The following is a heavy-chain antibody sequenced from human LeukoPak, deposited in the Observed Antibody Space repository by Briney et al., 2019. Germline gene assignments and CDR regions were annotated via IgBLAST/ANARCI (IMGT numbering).Heavy chain of an antibody. V-gene: IGHV3-74*01. CDR3: ARAGSYYPFDY. CDR1: GFTFSTYW. CDR2: INSDGSST. J-gene: IGHJ4*02. D-gene: IGHD3-10*01. Sequence: GGSLRLSCAASGFTFSTYWMHWVRQAPGKGLVWVSRINSDGSSTSYADSVKGRFTISRDNAKNTLYLQMNSLRAEDTAVYYCARAGSYYPFDYWGQGTLVTVSS.